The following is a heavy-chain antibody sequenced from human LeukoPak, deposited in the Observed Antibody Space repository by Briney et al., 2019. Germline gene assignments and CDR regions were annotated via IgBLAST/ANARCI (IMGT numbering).Heavy chain of an antibody. CDR3: ARGEESYYYGMDV. V-gene: IGHV1-2*02. CDR2: INPHSGDT. D-gene: IGHD5-24*01. J-gene: IGHJ6*02. CDR1: GYTFTGYY. Sequence: ASVKVSCKASGYTFTGYYMHWVRQAPGQGLEWMGWINPHSGDTIYAQKFQGRVTMTRDTSISTAYLELSRLGFDDTAVFYCARGEESYYYGMDVWGQGTTVTVSS.